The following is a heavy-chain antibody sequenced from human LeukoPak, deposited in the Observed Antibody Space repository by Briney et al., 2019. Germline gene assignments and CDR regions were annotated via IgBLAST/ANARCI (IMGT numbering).Heavy chain of an antibody. D-gene: IGHD2-8*01. J-gene: IGHJ2*01. CDR1: GGSISSYY. Sequence: SETLPLTCTVSGGSISSYYWSWIRQPAGKGLEWIGRIYTSGSTNFNPSLKSRVAMSIDTSKNQFSLRLSSVTAADTAVYYCARGDLLTGSYWYFDLWGRGTLVTVSS. V-gene: IGHV4-4*07. CDR2: IYTSGST. CDR3: ARGDLLTGSYWYFDL.